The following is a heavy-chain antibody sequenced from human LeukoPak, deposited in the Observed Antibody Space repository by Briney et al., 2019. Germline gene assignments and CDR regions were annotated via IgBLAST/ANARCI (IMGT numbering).Heavy chain of an antibody. D-gene: IGHD3-10*01. CDR2: IYYSGST. J-gene: IGHJ5*02. CDR3: ARGIGELFYNWFDP. Sequence: SETLSLTCTVSGGSISSGGYYWSWIRQHPGKGLEWIGYIYYSGSTNYNPSLKSRVTISVDTSKNQFSLKLSSVTAADTAVYYCARGIGELFYNWFDPWGQGTLVTVSS. CDR1: GGSISSGGYY. V-gene: IGHV4-61*08.